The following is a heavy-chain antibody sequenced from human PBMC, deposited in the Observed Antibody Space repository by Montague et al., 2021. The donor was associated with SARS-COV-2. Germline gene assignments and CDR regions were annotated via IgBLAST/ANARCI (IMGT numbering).Heavy chain of an antibody. CDR1: GGSISSGTYY. CDR2: IYYSGST. CDR3: ARFIRYYGSGGPSLDY. Sequence: TLSLTCTVSGGSISSGTYYWSWIRQHPGKGLEWIGYIYYSGSTXYNPSLKSQVTISVDTSKNQFSLKLSSVTAADTAVYYCARFIRYYGSGGPSLDYWGQGTLVTVSS. D-gene: IGHD3-10*01. J-gene: IGHJ4*02. V-gene: IGHV4-31*01.